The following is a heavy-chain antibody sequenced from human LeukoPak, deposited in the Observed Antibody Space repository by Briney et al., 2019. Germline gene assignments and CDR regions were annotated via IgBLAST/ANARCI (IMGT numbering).Heavy chain of an antibody. CDR3: ARRVRGAFDY. CDR1: GDSISSRSYS. V-gene: IGHV4-39*01. J-gene: IGHJ4*02. CDR2: LYYRGST. D-gene: IGHD3-10*01. Sequence: PSETLSLTCTASGDSISSRSYSWGWIRQPPGKGLEWIGTLYYRGSTFYNPSLNSRVIISVDTSQNQFSLKLSSVTAADTAVYYCARRVRGAFDYWGQGTLVTVSS.